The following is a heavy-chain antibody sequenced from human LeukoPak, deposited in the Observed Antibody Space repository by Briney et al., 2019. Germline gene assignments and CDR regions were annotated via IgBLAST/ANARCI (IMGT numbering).Heavy chain of an antibody. Sequence: GGSLRPSCTASGFTFSSYAMNWVRQAPGKGLEWVSGIGAGGTFTYYADSVKGRFTISRDNSRNTLYLQMNSLRADDTAVYYCAKDLGYTTYGYYFDYWGQGTLVTVSS. CDR1: GFTFSSYA. CDR2: IGAGGTFT. J-gene: IGHJ4*02. D-gene: IGHD4-11*01. V-gene: IGHV3-23*01. CDR3: AKDLGYTTYGYYFDY.